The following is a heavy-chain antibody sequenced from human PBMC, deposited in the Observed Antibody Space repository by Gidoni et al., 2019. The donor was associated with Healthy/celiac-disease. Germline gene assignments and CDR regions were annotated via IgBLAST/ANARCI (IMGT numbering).Heavy chain of an antibody. J-gene: IGHJ4*02. V-gene: IGHV3-30-3*01. CDR1: GFTSSSYA. Sequence: QVQLVESGGGGVQPGRSLRLSCEDPGFTSSSYAMHWVRQAPGKGLEWVAVLSYAGSNKYYADSVKCRFTISRDNSKNTLYLQMNSLRAEDTAVYYCARDPASSHTYFDYWGQGTLVTVSS. CDR3: ARDPASSHTYFDY. D-gene: IGHD2-15*01. CDR2: LSYAGSNK.